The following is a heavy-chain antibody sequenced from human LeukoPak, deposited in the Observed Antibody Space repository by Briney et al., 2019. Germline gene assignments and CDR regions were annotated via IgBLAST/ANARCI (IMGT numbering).Heavy chain of an antibody. V-gene: IGHV5-51*01. CDR2: IYPGDSDT. D-gene: IGHD6-13*01. CDR3: ARLPYSSSWYVTNYYYYYYMDV. Sequence: GESLKISCKGSGYSFTSYWIGWVRQLPGKGLEWMGIIYPGDSDTRYSPSFQGQVTISADKSISTAYLQWSSLKASDTAMYYCARLPYSSSWYVTNYYYYYYMDVWGKGTTVTVSS. CDR1: GYSFTSYW. J-gene: IGHJ6*03.